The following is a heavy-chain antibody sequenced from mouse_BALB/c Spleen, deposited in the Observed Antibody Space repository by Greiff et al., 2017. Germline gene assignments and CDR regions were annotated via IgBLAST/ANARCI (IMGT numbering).Heavy chain of an antibody. V-gene: IGHV2-5-1*01. CDR2: IWRGGST. J-gene: IGHJ3*01. CDR3: ATYYGSSLAWFAY. CDR1: GFSLTSYG. D-gene: IGHD1-1*01. Sequence: VQLQESGPSLVQPSQSLSITCTVSGFSLTSYGVHWVRQSPGKGLEWLGVIWRGGSTDYNAAFMSRPSITKDNSKSQVFFKMNSLQADDTAIYYCATYYGSSLAWFAYWGQGTLVTVSA.